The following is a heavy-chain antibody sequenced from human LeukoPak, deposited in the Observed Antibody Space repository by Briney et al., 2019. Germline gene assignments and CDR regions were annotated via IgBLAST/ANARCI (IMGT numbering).Heavy chain of an antibody. CDR3: ARDSGSDAFDI. CDR1: GFTFSRYS. CDR2: ISSSGSTI. Sequence: GGSLRLSCAASGFTFSRYSMNWVRQAPGKGLEWVSYISSSGSTIYYADSVKGRFTISRDNAKNSLYLQMNSLRAEDTAVYYCARDSGSDAFDIWGQGTMVTVSS. D-gene: IGHD1-14*01. V-gene: IGHV3-48*04. J-gene: IGHJ3*02.